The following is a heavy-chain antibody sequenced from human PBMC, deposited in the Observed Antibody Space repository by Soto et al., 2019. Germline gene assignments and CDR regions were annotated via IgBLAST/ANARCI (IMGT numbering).Heavy chain of an antibody. D-gene: IGHD3-9*01. CDR3: GSLIRNFDPLYFFDY. CDR2: ISYSGTA. V-gene: IGHV4-31*03. J-gene: IGHJ4*02. Sequence: QVQLQESGPGLVKPSQTLSLTCTVSGGSISSGDYHWSWIRQHPGKGLEWIGFISYSGTAYYNPSLKSRGTISVDTSKNQFSLKVTSVTAADTAVYFCGSLIRNFDPLYFFDYWGQGNPGHRLL. CDR1: GGSISSGDYH.